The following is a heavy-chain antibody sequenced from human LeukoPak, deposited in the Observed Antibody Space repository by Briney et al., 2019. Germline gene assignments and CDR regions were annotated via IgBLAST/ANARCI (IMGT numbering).Heavy chain of an antibody. CDR3: ARALRQWLVGGFAY. V-gene: IGHV4-39*07. CDR1: GGSISSSSYY. D-gene: IGHD6-19*01. Sequence: SETLSLTCTVSGGSISSSSYYWGWIRQPPGKGLEWIGNIYYNGNTYYNASLKSRVTISLDTSKNQFSLKLSSVTAADTAVYYCARALRQWLVGGFAYWGQGALVTVSS. J-gene: IGHJ4*02. CDR2: IYYNGNT.